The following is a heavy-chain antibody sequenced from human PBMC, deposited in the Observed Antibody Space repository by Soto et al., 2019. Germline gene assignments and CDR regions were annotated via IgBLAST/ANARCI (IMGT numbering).Heavy chain of an antibody. CDR3: ARANQPSEFSALSLIIAVAGTCFDE. CDR1: AGSPSSSSYC. J-gene: IGHJ4*02. Sequence: SVTLSLTCPVAAGSPSSSSYCWGWLRPPPGEGLEWLGSIYYSGSTYYNPSLKSRVTLSVDTSKNQFSLKLSSVSAADTAVYYCARANQPSEFSALSLIIAVAGTCFDEWGQGTLVTLCS. CDR2: IYYSGST. V-gene: IGHV4-39*01. D-gene: IGHD6-19*01.